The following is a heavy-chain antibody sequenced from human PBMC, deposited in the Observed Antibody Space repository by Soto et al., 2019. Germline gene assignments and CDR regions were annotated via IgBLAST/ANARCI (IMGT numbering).Heavy chain of an antibody. CDR3: ARERYSSSSMIAY. CDR1: GGSISSYY. J-gene: IGHJ4*02. V-gene: IGHV4-59*01. CDR2: IYYSGST. D-gene: IGHD6-6*01. Sequence: SETLSLTCTVSGGSISSYYWSWIRQPPGKGLERIGYIYYSGSTNYNPSLKSRVTISVDTSKNQFSLKLSSVTAADTAVYYCARERYSSSSMIAYWGQGTLVTVSS.